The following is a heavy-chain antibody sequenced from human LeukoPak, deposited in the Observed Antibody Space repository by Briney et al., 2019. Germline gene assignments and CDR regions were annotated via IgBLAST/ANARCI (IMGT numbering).Heavy chain of an antibody. CDR1: GYTFTSYD. D-gene: IGHD2-2*02. CDR2: IIPILGIA. J-gene: IGHJ6*02. CDR3: ARDEYCSSTSCHNTYYYYGMDV. V-gene: IGHV1-69*04. Sequence: VASVKVSCKASGYTFTSYDINWVRQATGQGLEWMGRIIPILGIANYAQKFQGRVTITADKSTSTAYMELSSLRSEDTAVYYCARDEYCSSTSCHNTYYYYGMDVWGQGTTVTVSS.